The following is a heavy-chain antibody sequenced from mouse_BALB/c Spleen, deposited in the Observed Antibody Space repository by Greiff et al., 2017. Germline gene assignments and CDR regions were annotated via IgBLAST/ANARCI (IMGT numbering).Heavy chain of an antibody. Sequence: EVQGVESGGDLVKPGGSLKLSCAASGFTFSSYGMSWVRQTPDKRLEWVATISSGGSYTYYPDSVKGRFTISRDNAKNTLYLQMSSLKSEDTAMYYCARRDYAELDYWGQGTTLTVSS. D-gene: IGHD1-1*01. CDR1: GFTFSSYG. V-gene: IGHV5-6*01. J-gene: IGHJ2*01. CDR3: ARRDYAELDY. CDR2: ISSGGSYT.